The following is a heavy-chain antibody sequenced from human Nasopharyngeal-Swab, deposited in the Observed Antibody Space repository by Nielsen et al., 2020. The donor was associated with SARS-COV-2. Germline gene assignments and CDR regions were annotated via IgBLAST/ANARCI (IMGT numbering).Heavy chain of an antibody. V-gene: IGHV3-33*01. CDR2: IWYDGGNK. J-gene: IGHJ4*02. Sequence: GAPRLSFAASGFTFSSYCLPWVRPAPGKGLEWVAVIWYDGGNKYYADSVKGRFTISRDNSKNTLYLQMNSLRAEDTAVYYCARDERGYSYGYPDYWGQGTLVTVSS. CDR3: ARDERGYSYGYPDY. CDR1: GFTFSSYC. D-gene: IGHD5-18*01.